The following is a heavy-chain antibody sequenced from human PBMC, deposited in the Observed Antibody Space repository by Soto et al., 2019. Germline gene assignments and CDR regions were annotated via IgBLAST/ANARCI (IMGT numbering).Heavy chain of an antibody. CDR3: ARVRGYSYGYRYFDY. Sequence: SETLSLTCTVSGGSISSYYWSWIRQPPGKGLEWIGYIYYSGSTNYNPSLKSRVTISVDTSKNQFSLKLSSVAAADTAVYYCARVRGYSYGYRYFDYWGQGTLVTVSS. J-gene: IGHJ4*02. D-gene: IGHD5-18*01. CDR1: GGSISSYY. V-gene: IGHV4-59*01. CDR2: IYYSGST.